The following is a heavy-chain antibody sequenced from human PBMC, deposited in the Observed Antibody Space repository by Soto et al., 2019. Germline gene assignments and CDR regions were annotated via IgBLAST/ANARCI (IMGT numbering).Heavy chain of an antibody. CDR1: GFTFSSYA. CDR2: ISYDGSNK. D-gene: IGHD1-26*01. CDR3: AREDIVGATTNFDY. Sequence: PGGSLRLSCAASGFTFSSYAMHWVRQAPGKGLEWVAVISYDGSNKYYADSVKGRFTISRDNSKNTLYLQMNSLRAEDTAVYYCAREDIVGATTNFDYWGQGTLVTVSS. J-gene: IGHJ4*02. V-gene: IGHV3-30-3*01.